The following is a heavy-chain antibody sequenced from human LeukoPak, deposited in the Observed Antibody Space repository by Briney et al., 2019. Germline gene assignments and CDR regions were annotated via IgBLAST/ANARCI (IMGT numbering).Heavy chain of an antibody. CDR1: GDSVSSKSVA. J-gene: IGHJ4*02. CDR2: TYYRSKWGT. D-gene: IGHD3-10*01. Sequence: SQTLSLTCAISGDSVSSKSVAWNWIRQSPSRGLEWLGKTYYRSKWGTDYAVSVNSRITINPDTSKNQFSLQLNSVTPEDTAVYYCARVIRGAYDYWGQRTLVTVSS. V-gene: IGHV6-1*01. CDR3: ARVIRGAYDY.